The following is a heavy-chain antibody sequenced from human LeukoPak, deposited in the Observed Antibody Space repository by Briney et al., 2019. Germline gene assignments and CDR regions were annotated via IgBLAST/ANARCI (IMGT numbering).Heavy chain of an antibody. CDR3: AKDQFKPSGITMVRGVRGYYYYMDV. V-gene: IGHV3-7*01. CDR2: IKPDGSEK. D-gene: IGHD3-10*01. Sequence: PGGSLRLSCAASGFTFSSYWMSWVRQAPGKGLEWVANIKPDGSEKHYVDSVKGRFTISRDNAKNSLYLQMNSLRVEDTAVYYCAKDQFKPSGITMVRGVRGYYYYMDVWGKGTTVTISS. J-gene: IGHJ6*03. CDR1: GFTFSSYW.